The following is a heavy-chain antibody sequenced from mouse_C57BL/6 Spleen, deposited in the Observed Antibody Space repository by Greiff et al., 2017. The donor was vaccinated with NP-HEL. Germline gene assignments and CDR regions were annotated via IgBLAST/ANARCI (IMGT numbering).Heavy chain of an antibody. V-gene: IGHV1-69*01. CDR3: ARVYDYDVEGPWFAY. CDR2: IDPSDSYT. Sequence: QVQLQQPGAELVMPGASVKLSCKASGYTFTSYWMHWVKQRPGQGLEWIGEIDPSDSYTNYNQKFKGKSTLTVDKSSSTAYMQLSSLTSEDSAVYYCARVYDYDVEGPWFAYWGQGTLVTVSA. CDR1: GYTFTSYW. D-gene: IGHD2-4*01. J-gene: IGHJ3*01.